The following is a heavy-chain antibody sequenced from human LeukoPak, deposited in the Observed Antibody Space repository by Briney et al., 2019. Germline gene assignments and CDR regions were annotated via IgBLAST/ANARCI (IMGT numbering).Heavy chain of an antibody. V-gene: IGHV3-21*01. CDR3: ARDSDDYEGFDY. D-gene: IGHD3-16*01. CDR2: ISSSSSYI. Sequence: GGSLRLSCAASGFTFSSYSMNWVRQAPGKRLEWVSSISSSSSYIYYADSVKGRFTISRDNAKNSLYLQMNSLRAEDTAVYYCARDSDDYEGFDYWGQGTLVTVSS. J-gene: IGHJ4*02. CDR1: GFTFSSYS.